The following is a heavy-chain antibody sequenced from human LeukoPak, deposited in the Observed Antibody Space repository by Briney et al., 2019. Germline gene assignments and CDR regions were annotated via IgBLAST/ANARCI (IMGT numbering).Heavy chain of an antibody. J-gene: IGHJ4*02. CDR3: ARALSLAAFDY. V-gene: IGHV4-30-4*08. CDR1: GGSISSGDYY. D-gene: IGHD6-25*01. CDR2: IYYSGST. Sequence: PSETLSLTCTVSGGSISSGDYYWSWLRQPPGKGLEWIGYIYYSGSTYYNPSLKSRVTISVDTSKNQFSLKLSPVTAADTAVYYCARALSLAAFDYWGQGTLVTVSS.